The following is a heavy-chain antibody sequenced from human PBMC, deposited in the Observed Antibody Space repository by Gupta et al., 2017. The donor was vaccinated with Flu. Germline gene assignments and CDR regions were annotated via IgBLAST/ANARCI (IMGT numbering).Heavy chain of an antibody. CDR1: GFTFSTSG. Sequence: EVQLVESGGGLVKPGGSLRLSCTASGFTFSTSGMNWVRQAPGKGLEGVSYISSSSSYIYYADSVRGRFTVSRDNARNSLYLQMNSLRAEDTAVYHCVRLFAVEQKSDSWGQGTLVNVSS. CDR3: VRLFAVEQKSDS. J-gene: IGHJ4*02. CDR2: ISSSSSYI. V-gene: IGHV3-21*01. D-gene: IGHD2-2*01.